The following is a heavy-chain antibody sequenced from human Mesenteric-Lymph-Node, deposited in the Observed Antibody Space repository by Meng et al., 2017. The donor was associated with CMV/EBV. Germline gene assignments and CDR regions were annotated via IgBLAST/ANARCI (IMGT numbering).Heavy chain of an antibody. CDR3: ASGAYGSGSYYNPRFDY. D-gene: IGHD3-10*01. CDR2: IYSGGST. J-gene: IGHJ4*02. V-gene: IGHV3-53*01. CDR1: GFTFGDYA. Sequence: GGSLRLSCTASGFTFGDYAMSWVRQAPGKGLEWVSVIYSGGSTYYADSVKGRFTISRDNSKNTLYLQMNSLRAEDTAVYYCASGAYGSGSYYNPRFDYWGQGTLVTVSS.